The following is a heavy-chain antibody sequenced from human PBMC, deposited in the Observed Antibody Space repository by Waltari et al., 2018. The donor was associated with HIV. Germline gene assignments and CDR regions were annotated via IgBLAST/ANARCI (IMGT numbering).Heavy chain of an antibody. D-gene: IGHD1-26*01. J-gene: IGHJ2*01. CDR2: IYYTGRA. CDR3: ARHALRVGAAYWNFDL. V-gene: IGHV4-39*01. CDR1: GHSVTSSRHF. Sequence: QLHLQESGPGLVKPSETLSLTCPVPGHSVTSSRHFWRCIRQPPGKGLEWIGRIYYTGRAYYNPSLKSRVTISVDTSKNQFSLKVTSVTAADTAVYYCARHALRVGAAYWNFDLWGRGTLVTVSS.